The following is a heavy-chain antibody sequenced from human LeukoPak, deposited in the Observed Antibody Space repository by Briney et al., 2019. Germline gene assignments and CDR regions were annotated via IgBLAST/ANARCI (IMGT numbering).Heavy chain of an antibody. V-gene: IGHV3-30*04. CDR3: ARSLGGGDWYFDY. D-gene: IGHD2-21*01. CDR1: GFTFSTYA. Sequence: PGGSLRLSCAASGFTFSTYAMHWARQAPGKGPEWVAVIPYDGRNKYYADSVKGRFTISRDNSKNTLYLQMDSLRAEDTAMYYCARSLGGGDWYFDYWGQGTLVTVSS. J-gene: IGHJ4*02. CDR2: IPYDGRNK.